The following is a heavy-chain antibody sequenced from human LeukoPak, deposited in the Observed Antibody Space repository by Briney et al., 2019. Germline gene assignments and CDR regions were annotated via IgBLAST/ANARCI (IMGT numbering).Heavy chain of an antibody. Sequence: GGSLRLSCAASGFTFSSYGMHWVRQAPGKGLEWVAVIWYDGSNKYYADSVKGRFTISRDNSKNTLYLQMNSLRAEDTAVYYCAKDDGRWGFDYWGQGTLVTVSS. CDR3: AKDDGRWGFDY. CDR1: GFTFSSYG. D-gene: IGHD5-24*01. CDR2: IWYDGSNK. J-gene: IGHJ4*02. V-gene: IGHV3-33*06.